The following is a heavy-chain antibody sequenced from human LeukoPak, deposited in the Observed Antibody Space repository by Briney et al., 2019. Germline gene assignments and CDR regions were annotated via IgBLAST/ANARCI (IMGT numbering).Heavy chain of an antibody. D-gene: IGHD1-26*01. V-gene: IGHV1-46*01. CDR3: ARDNSVGNIAWWFDP. CDR2: INPTGTST. CDR1: GYSFTSNY. J-gene: IGHJ5*02. Sequence: ASVKVSCKASGYSFTSNYMHWVRQPPGQGLEWVGLINPTGTSTTYAQKFQGRVTMTRDMSTTTDYMELSSLRSEDTAVYYCARDNSVGNIAWWFDPWGQGTLVTVSS.